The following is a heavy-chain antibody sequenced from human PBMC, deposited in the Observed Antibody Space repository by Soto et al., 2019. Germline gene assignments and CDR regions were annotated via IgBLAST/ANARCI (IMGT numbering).Heavy chain of an antibody. J-gene: IGHJ3*02. V-gene: IGHV4-59*13. CDR3: ATRFYSSGSRGAFDI. CDR1: GGSISNYY. D-gene: IGHD2-21*01. CDR2: IYNSGTT. Sequence: SETLSLTCTVSGGSISNYYCSWIRQTPGKGLEYIGFIYNSGTTNYHPSLKSRVTISIDTSKSQFYLKLTSVTAADTAIYYCATRFYSSGSRGAFDIWGRGTMVTVSS.